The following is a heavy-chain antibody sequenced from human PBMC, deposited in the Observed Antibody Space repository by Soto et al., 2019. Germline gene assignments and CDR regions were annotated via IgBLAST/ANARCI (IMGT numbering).Heavy chain of an antibody. CDR3: ARVGPYYYDTTFDY. J-gene: IGHJ4*02. CDR1: GGSISSGGYY. Sequence: SETLSLTCTVSGGSISSGGYYWSWIRQHPGKGLGWIGYIYYSGSTYYNPSLKSRVTISVDTSKNQFSLKLSSVTAADTAVYYCARVGPYYYDTTFDYWGQGTLVTVSS. V-gene: IGHV4-31*03. CDR2: IYYSGST. D-gene: IGHD3-22*01.